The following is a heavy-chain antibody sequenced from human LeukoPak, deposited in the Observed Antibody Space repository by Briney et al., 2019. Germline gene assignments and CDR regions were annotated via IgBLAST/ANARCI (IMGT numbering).Heavy chain of an antibody. J-gene: IGHJ4*02. CDR3: VRDVGAVRGEVYFDY. V-gene: IGHV3-21*06. D-gene: IGHD3-16*01. Sequence: GGSLRLSCAASGFTFSTFAMHWVRLSPGKGLEWVSSITGSGPYILYADSVKRRFTISRDNAKNLLYLEMNSLRAEDTAMYYCVRDVGAVRGEVYFDYWGQGTLVTVSS. CDR2: ITGSGPYI. CDR1: GFTFSTFA.